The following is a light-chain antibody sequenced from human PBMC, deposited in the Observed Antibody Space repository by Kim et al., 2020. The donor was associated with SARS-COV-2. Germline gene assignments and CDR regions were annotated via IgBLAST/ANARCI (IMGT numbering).Light chain of an antibody. V-gene: IGKV2-28*01. Sequence: DIVLTQSPLSLPVTPGEPASISCRSSQSLLHSDAYNDLDWYLQKPGQSPQLLIYLGSNLASGVPDRFSGSASGTDFTLKISRVEAEDVGVYYCMQALQTPNTFGQGTRLEIK. CDR3: MQALQTPNT. CDR1: QSLLHSDAYND. CDR2: LGS. J-gene: IGKJ5*01.